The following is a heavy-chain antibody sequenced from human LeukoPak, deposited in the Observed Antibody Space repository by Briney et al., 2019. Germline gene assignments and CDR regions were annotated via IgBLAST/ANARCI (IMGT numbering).Heavy chain of an antibody. V-gene: IGHV4-61*01. CDR2: IYYSGST. D-gene: IGHD5-12*01. Sequence: RSSETLSLTCTVSGGSVSSGSYYWSWIRQPPGKGLEWIGYIYYSGSTNYNPSLKSRVTISVDTSKNQFSLKLSSVTAADTAVYYCASYPGLRYFDHWGQGTLVTVSS. CDR1: GGSVSSGSYY. J-gene: IGHJ4*02. CDR3: ASYPGLRYFDH.